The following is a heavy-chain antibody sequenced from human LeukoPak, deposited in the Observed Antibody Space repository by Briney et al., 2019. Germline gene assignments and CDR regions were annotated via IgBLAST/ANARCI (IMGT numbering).Heavy chain of an antibody. Sequence: PSETLSLTCTVSGGSISSSSYYWSWIRQPAGKGLEWFGRIYTRWSTNYNPSLKRRFTMSVNTAKNQFSLKLRSVTAADTAVYYCARDKKDVDTAMVGHYWYFDLWGRGTLVTVSS. CDR2: IYTRWST. D-gene: IGHD5-18*01. CDR1: GGSISSSSYY. V-gene: IGHV4-61*02. J-gene: IGHJ2*01. CDR3: ARDKKDVDTAMVGHYWYFDL.